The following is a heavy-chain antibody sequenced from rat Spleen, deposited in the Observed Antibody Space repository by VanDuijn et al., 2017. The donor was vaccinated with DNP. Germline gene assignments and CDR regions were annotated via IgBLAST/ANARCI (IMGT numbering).Heavy chain of an antibody. Sequence: EVQLVESGGGLVQPGRSLKLSCADSGFTFSDYAMAWVRQSPKKALEWVATITASSGTTYYRDSVKGRFTISTDNAKNTLYLQMDSLRSEYTATYYCTTDNYSAPFDYWSQGVMVTVSS. V-gene: IGHV5-27*01. D-gene: IGHD1-8*01. CDR1: GFTFSDYA. CDR2: ITASSGTT. CDR3: TTDNYSAPFDY. J-gene: IGHJ2*01.